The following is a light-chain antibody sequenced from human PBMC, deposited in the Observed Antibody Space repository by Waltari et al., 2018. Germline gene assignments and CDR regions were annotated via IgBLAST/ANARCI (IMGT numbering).Light chain of an antibody. CDR1: SSDVGGYNY. CDR3: SSYTTSSTPGV. V-gene: IGLV2-14*01. CDR2: EVS. Sequence: QSALTQPASVSGSPGQSITISCTGTSSDVGGYNYVSWYQQHPGKAPKLMIYEVSKWPSGVSSRFSGSKSGTTACLTISGLQADDEADYYCSSYTTSSTPGVFGGGTKLTVL. J-gene: IGLJ2*01.